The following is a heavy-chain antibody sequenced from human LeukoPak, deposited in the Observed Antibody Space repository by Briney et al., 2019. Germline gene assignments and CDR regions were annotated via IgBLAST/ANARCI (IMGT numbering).Heavy chain of an antibody. Sequence: LPGGSLRLSCAASGFTFSSYAMSWVRQAPGKGLEWVSAISGSGGSTYYADSVKGRFTISRDNSKNTLYLQMNSLRAEDTAVYYCAKDSRAHCGGCEFDVWGQGTMVTVSS. CDR2: ISGSGGST. CDR1: GFTFSSYA. D-gene: IGHD2-21*01. V-gene: IGHV3-23*01. CDR3: AKDSRAHCGGCEFDV. J-gene: IGHJ3*01.